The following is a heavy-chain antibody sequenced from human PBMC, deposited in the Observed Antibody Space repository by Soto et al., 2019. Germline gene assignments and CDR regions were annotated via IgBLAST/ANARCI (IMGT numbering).Heavy chain of an antibody. J-gene: IGHJ4*02. V-gene: IGHV4-30-4*01. CDR3: ARDEMTTVTFDY. D-gene: IGHD4-17*01. CDR1: GGSISSGDYY. CDR2: IYYSGST. Sequence: QVQLQESGPGLVKPSQTLSLTCTVSGGSISSGDYYWSWIRQPPGKGLEWIGYIYYSGSTYYNPSLKSRVTISVDKSKNQFSLKLGSVTAADTAVYYCARDEMTTVTFDYWGQGTLVTVSS.